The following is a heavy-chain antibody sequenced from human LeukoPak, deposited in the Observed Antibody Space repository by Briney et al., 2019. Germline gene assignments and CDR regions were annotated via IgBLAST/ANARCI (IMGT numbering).Heavy chain of an antibody. J-gene: IGHJ3*02. V-gene: IGHV4-59*01. CDR1: GGSISSYY. CDR2: IYYSGST. D-gene: IGHD3-22*01. Sequence: SETLSLTCTVSGGSISSYYWSWIRQPPGKGLEWIGYIYYSGSTNYNPSLKSRVTISVDTSKNQFSLKLSSVTAADTAVYYCARKGYYDSSRLDAFDIWGQGTMVTVSS. CDR3: ARKGYYDSSRLDAFDI.